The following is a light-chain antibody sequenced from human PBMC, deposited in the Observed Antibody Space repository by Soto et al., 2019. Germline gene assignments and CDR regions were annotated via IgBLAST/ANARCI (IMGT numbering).Light chain of an antibody. CDR1: SSDVGGYKY. CDR3: SSFAGSNNYV. CDR2: EVS. J-gene: IGLJ1*01. Sequence: QSALTQPPSASGSPGLSVTISGTGTSSDVGGYKYVSLDQQHPGKAPTLVIYEVSKRPSGVPDRFSGSKSGNTASLTVSGLQAEDEADYYCSSFAGSNNYVFGTGTQLTVL. V-gene: IGLV2-8*01.